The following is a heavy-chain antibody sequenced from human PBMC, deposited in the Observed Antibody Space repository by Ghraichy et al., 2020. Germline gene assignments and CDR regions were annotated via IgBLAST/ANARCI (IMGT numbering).Heavy chain of an antibody. J-gene: IGHJ6*02. D-gene: IGHD4-17*01. CDR3: ATAAIYDDYPLAPVGYYSYGMDV. Sequence: GGSLRLSCAASGFTLSNYWMHWVRRAPGKGLVWVSRIDRDGNKISYADSVKGRFTISRDNAKNTLYLQMNSLRLEDTAVYYCATAAIYDDYPLAPVGYYSYGMDVWGQGTTVTGSS. V-gene: IGHV3-74*01. CDR2: IDRDGNKI. CDR1: GFTLSNYW.